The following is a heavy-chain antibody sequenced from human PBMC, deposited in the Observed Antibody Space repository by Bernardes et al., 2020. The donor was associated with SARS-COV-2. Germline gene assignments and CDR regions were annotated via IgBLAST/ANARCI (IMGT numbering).Heavy chain of an antibody. Sequence: SETLSLTCAVYGGSFSGYYWSWIRQPPGKGLEWIGEINHSGSHKYYADSVKGRFTISRDNSQNTLFLQMDSLRVDDAAVYYCARDFYGDYGKFDYWGQGTLVTVSS. J-gene: IGHJ4*02. CDR2: INHSGSH. CDR1: GGSFSGYY. V-gene: IGHV4-34*01. D-gene: IGHD4-17*01. CDR3: ARDFYGDYGKFDY.